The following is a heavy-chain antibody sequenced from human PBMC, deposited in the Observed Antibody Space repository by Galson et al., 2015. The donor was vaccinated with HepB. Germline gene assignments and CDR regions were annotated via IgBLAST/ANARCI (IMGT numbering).Heavy chain of an antibody. CDR2: ISGSGGST. Sequence: SLRLSCAASGFTFSSYAMSWVRQAPGKGLEWVSAISGSGGSTYYADSVKGRFTISRDNSKNTLYLQMNSLRAEDTAVYYCATQDPYCGGDCYSGYYYYGMAVWGQGTTVTVSS. J-gene: IGHJ6*02. CDR1: GFTFSSYA. V-gene: IGHV3-23*01. CDR3: ATQDPYCGGDCYSGYYYYGMAV. D-gene: IGHD2-21*02.